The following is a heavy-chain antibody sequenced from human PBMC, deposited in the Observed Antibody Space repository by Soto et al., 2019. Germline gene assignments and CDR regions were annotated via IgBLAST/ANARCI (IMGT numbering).Heavy chain of an antibody. D-gene: IGHD2-15*01. J-gene: IGHJ6*02. V-gene: IGHV3-23*01. Sequence: GGSLRLSCAASEFTFSSYAMSWVRQAPGKGLEWVSAISGSGGSTYYADSVKGRFTISRDNSKNTLYLQMNSLRAEDTAVYYCAKTRLCSGGSCYLRYDYYGMDVWGQGTTVTVSS. CDR1: EFTFSSYA. CDR2: ISGSGGST. CDR3: AKTRLCSGGSCYLRYDYYGMDV.